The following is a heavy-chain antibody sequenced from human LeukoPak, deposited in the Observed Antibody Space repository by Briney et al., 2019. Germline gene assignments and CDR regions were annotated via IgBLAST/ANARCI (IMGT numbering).Heavy chain of an antibody. CDR2: IASGTT. V-gene: IGHV4-4*08. J-gene: IGHJ4*02. D-gene: IGHD3-10*01. Sequence: KPSETLSLTCTVSGGSIISCYRNWIRQPPGRGLEWVGHIASGTTDYSPSLKSRAIISVDTSKNQISRRLTSVTAADTAVYYCARAKAHSYGYYFDHWGPGTQVLVSS. CDR3: ARAKAHSYGYYFDH. CDR1: GGSIISCY.